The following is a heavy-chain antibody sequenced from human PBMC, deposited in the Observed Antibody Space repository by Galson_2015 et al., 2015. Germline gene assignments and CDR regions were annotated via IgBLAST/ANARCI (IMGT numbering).Heavy chain of an antibody. CDR2: IIPIFGTA. D-gene: IGHD2-2*01. V-gene: IGHV1-69*13. CDR3: ATDIVVVPAANGDAFDI. Sequence: SVKVSCKASGGTFSSYAISWVRQAPGQGLEWMGGIIPIFGTANYAQKFQGRVTITADESTSTAYMELSSLRSEDTAVYYYATDIVVVPAANGDAFDIWGQGTMVTVSS. J-gene: IGHJ3*02. CDR1: GGTFSSYA.